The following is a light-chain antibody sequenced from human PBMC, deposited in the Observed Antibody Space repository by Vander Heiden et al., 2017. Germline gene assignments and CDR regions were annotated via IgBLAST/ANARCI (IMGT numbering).Light chain of an antibody. J-gene: IGLJ1*01. Sequence: SYVLTQPPSVSVAPGETARITCAGNNIGRKSVHWYPQKPGQDSVVVVYDESDRPAALPERFSASNSGNTATLTISRVEAGDEADYYCPVWDSSSDQVFGTGTKVTVL. CDR2: DES. V-gene: IGLV3-21*02. CDR1: NIGRKS. CDR3: PVWDSSSDQV.